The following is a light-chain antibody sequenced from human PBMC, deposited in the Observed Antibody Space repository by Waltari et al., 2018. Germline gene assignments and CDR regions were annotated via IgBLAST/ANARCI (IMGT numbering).Light chain of an antibody. CDR1: TSNVGSNS. J-gene: IGLJ3*02. CDR3: GTWDSSLNGFWV. V-gene: IGLV1-51*01. Sequence: QSVLTQPPSVSAAPGQKVTISCSGSTSNVGSNSVSWYQKRPGAAPQLLIYDNDERPSDIPDRFSGSKSGTSATLAITGLQTGDEADYYCGTWDSSLNGFWVFGGGTKVTVL. CDR2: DND.